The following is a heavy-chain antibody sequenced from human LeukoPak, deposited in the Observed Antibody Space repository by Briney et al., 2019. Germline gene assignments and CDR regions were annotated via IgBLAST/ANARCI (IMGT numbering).Heavy chain of an antibody. CDR1: GGSISSSSYY. D-gene: IGHD3-3*01. CDR2: INHSGST. Sequence: SSETLSLTCTVSGGSISSSSYYWGWIRQPPGKGLEWIGEINHSGSTNYNPSLKSRVTISVDTSKNQFSLKLSSVTAADTAVHYCARSLGTRFLEWLLYGDAFDIWGQGTMVTVSS. CDR3: ARSLGTRFLEWLLYGDAFDI. J-gene: IGHJ3*02. V-gene: IGHV4-39*07.